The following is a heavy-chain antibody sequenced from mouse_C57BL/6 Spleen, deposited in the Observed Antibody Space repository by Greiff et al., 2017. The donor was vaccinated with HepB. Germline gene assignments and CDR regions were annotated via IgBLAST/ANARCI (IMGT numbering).Heavy chain of an antibody. D-gene: IGHD1-1*01. V-gene: IGHV8-12*01. CDR2: IYWDDDK. CDR3: ARIYYYGSSYDYYAMDY. CDR1: GFSLSTSGMG. J-gene: IGHJ4*01. Sequence: QVTLKESGPGILQSSQTLSLTCSFSGFSLSTSGMGVSWIRQPSGKGLEWLAHIYWDDDKRYNPSLKSRLTISKDTSRNQVFLKITSVDTADTATYYCARIYYYGSSYDYYAMDYWGQGTSVTVSS.